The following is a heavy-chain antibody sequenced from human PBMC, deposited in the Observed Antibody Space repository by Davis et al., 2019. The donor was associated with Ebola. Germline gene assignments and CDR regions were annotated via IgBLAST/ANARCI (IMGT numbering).Heavy chain of an antibody. J-gene: IGHJ6*02. CDR2: INSDGSST. V-gene: IGHV3-74*01. Sequence: GESLKISCAASGFTFSSYWMHWVRQAPGKGLVWVSPINSDGSSTSYADSVKGRFTISRDNAKNTLYLQINSLRAEDTAVYYCARDEGRYCSSTSCYYFYGMDVWGQGTTVTVSS. D-gene: IGHD2-2*01. CDR1: GFTFSSYW. CDR3: ARDEGRYCSSTSCYYFYGMDV.